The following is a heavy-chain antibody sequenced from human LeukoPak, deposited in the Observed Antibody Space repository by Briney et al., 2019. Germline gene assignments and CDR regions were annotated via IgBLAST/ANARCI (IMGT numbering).Heavy chain of an antibody. CDR1: GFSFGRHW. CDR3: AGGAGWLIDY. CDR2: IRRDGSEK. V-gene: IGHV3-7*03. Sequence: GGSLRLSCAASGFSFGRHWMNWVRQAPGKGLEWVANIRRDGSEKNYVDSVKGRFTISRDNAKNSLFLQMDSLRAEDTAVYYCAGGAGWLIDYWGQGTLVTVSS. D-gene: IGHD3-16*01. J-gene: IGHJ4*02.